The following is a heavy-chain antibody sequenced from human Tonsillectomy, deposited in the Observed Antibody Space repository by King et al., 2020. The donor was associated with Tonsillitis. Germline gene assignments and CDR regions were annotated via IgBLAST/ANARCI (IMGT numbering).Heavy chain of an antibody. CDR1: GGSISSGDYY. V-gene: IGHV4-30-4*01. Sequence: VQLQESGPGLVQPSQTLSLTCTVSGGSISSGDYYWSWIRQPPGKGLEWIGYIYYSGSTYYNPSLKSRVTISVDTSKNQFSLKLSSVTAADTAVYYCARGGVWFGELVSWGQGTLVTVSS. J-gene: IGHJ5*02. CDR3: ARGGVWFGELVS. CDR2: IYYSGST. D-gene: IGHD3-10*01.